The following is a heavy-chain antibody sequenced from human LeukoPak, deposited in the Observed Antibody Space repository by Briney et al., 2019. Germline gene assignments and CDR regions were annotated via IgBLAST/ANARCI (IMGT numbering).Heavy chain of an antibody. CDR2: INHSGST. Sequence: SETLSLTCAVYGGSFSGYYWSWIRQPPGKGLEWIGVINHSGSTNYNPSLKSRVTISVDTSKNQFSLKLSSVTAADTAVYYCARAPVRRYCSSTSCYNSAFDIWGQGTMVTVSS. J-gene: IGHJ3*02. CDR3: ARAPVRRYCSSTSCYNSAFDI. CDR1: GGSFSGYY. V-gene: IGHV4-34*01. D-gene: IGHD2-2*02.